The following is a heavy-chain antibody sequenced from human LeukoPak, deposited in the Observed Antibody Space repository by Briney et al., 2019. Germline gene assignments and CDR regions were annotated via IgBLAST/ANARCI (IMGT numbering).Heavy chain of an antibody. D-gene: IGHD3-3*01. J-gene: IGHJ4*02. CDR2: IKQDGSEK. V-gene: IGHV3-7*01. Sequence: GGSLRLSXAVSGFTFSSYWMSWVRQAPGKGLEWVANIKQDGSEKYYVDSVRGRFTISRDNAKNSLYLQMNSLRAADTAVYYCARAKYYDFWSAYYPDYWGQGTLVTVSS. CDR3: ARAKYYDFWSAYYPDY. CDR1: GFTFSSYW.